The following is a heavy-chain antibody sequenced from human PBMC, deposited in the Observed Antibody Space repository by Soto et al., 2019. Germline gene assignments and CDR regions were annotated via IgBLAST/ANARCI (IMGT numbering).Heavy chain of an antibody. CDR2: IIPIFGTA. D-gene: IGHD1-26*01. V-gene: IGHV1-69*01. CDR1: GGTFSSYS. CDR3: ARDVGSHSAGIDY. J-gene: IGHJ4*01. Sequence: QVQLVQSCAEVKKPGSSVKVSCKASGGTFSSYSINWVRQAPGQGLEWMGEIIPIFGTANYAQKFQGRVKTTADESTSTAYMALSSMRSEYTSVYSCARDVGSHSAGIDYWGHGTLVTVSS.